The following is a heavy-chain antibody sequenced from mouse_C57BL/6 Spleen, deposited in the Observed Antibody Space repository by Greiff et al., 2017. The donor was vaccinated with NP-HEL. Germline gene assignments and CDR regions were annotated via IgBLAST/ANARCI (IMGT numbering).Heavy chain of an antibody. Sequence: QVQLQQPGAELVRPGSSVKLSCKASGYTFTSYWMHWVKQRPIQGLEWIGNIDPSDSETHYNQKFKDKATLTVDKSSSTAYMQLSSLTSEDSAVYYCARIHGSSWGYFDVWGTGTTVTVSS. CDR2: IDPSDSET. J-gene: IGHJ1*03. CDR1: GYTFTSYW. CDR3: ARIHGSSWGYFDV. D-gene: IGHD1-1*01. V-gene: IGHV1-52*01.